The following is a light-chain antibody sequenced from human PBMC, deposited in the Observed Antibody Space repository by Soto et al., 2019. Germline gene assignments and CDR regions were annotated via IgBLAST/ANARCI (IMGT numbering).Light chain of an antibody. Sequence: DVLMTQSPLSLPFTLGQRASICCRSSQSLVYSDGYTYLNWYLQKPGQSPQLLIYLGSNRASGVPDRFSGSGSGTDFTLKISRVEAEDVGVYYCMQPLQSWTFGQGTKVDIK. CDR1: QSLVYSDGYTY. V-gene: IGKV2-28*01. CDR3: MQPLQSWT. J-gene: IGKJ1*01. CDR2: LGS.